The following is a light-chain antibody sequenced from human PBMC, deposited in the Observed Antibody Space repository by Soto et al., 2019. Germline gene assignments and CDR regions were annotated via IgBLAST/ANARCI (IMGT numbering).Light chain of an antibody. J-gene: IGKJ2*01. Sequence: DIQMTQSPSSLSASVGDRVTITCRASQTINAYLNWYQQKPGKAPKLLIYAASSLQSGVPSRFSGSGSGTDFTLTICSLQPEDFATYYCQESYRTPRTFGQGTRLEI. CDR1: QTINAY. CDR2: AAS. V-gene: IGKV1-39*01. CDR3: QESYRTPRT.